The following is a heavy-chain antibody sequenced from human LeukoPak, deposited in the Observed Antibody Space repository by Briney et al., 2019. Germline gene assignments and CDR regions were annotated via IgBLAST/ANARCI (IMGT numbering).Heavy chain of an antibody. CDR2: INPRGDST. CDR1: GFSFTTYY. CDR3: ARNVSVIDS. J-gene: IGHJ4*02. V-gene: IGHV1-46*01. D-gene: IGHD5/OR15-5a*01. Sequence: ASVKVSCKASGFSFTTYYMHWLRQAPGQGLEWMGMINPRGDSTAYAQKFQDRVTMTRDTSTSTVYMEPGSLRFEDTAVYYCARNVSVIDSWGQGTPVTVSS.